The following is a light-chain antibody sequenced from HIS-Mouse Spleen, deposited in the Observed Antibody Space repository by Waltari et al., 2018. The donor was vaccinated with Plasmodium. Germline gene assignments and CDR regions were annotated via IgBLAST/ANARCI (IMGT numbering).Light chain of an antibody. V-gene: IGKV1-8*01. J-gene: IGKJ2*01. CDR2: AAS. CDR1: QCISSY. Sequence: AIRMTQSPSSFPASTGGSVTITCRASQCISSYLAWYQQKPGKAPKLLIYAASTLQSGFPSRFSGSGSGTDFTLTISCLQSEDFATYYCQQYYSYPYTFGQGTKLEIK. CDR3: QQYYSYPYT.